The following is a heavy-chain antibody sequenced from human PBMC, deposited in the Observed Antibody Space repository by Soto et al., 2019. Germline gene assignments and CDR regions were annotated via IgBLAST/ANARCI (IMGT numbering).Heavy chain of an antibody. CDR3: ARDWRYSSGLDY. CDR2: MSASGDAQ. V-gene: IGHV1-46*02. D-gene: IGHD6-19*01. J-gene: IGHJ4*02. CDR1: GFSINNHF. Sequence: XSVKVSCKASGFSINNHFRHWIRQAPGQGLEWMGIMSASGDAQKSSKRFQGRISMTWDTSSSTIYLEVNSLTSEDTAVYYCARDWRYSSGLDYWGQGTLVTVSS.